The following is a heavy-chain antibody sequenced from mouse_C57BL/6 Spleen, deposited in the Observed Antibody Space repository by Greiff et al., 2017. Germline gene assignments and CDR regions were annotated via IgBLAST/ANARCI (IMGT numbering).Heavy chain of an antibody. Sequence: EVKLVESGEGLVKPGGSLKLSCAASGFTFSSYAMSWFRQTPEKRLEWVAYFSSCGDYIYYADTVKGRFTISRDNARNTLYLQMSSLKSEDTAMYYCTRGELTGTLYWYFDVWGTGTTVTVSS. CDR1: GFTFSSYA. D-gene: IGHD4-1*01. V-gene: IGHV5-9-1*02. CDR2: FSSCGDYI. CDR3: TRGELTGTLYWYFDV. J-gene: IGHJ1*03.